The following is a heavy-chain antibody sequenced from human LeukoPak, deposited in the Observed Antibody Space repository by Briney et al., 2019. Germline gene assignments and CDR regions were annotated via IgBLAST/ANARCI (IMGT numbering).Heavy chain of an antibody. CDR3: ARGEGYGEFQI. Sequence: PSETLSLTCTVSGGSISSSSYYWGWIRQPPGKGLEWIGSIYYSGSTYYNPSLKSRVTISVDTSKNQFSLKLSSVTAADTAVYYCARGEGYGEFQIWGQGTLVTVSS. J-gene: IGHJ4*02. CDR1: GGSISSSSYY. D-gene: IGHD3-10*01. CDR2: IYYSGST. V-gene: IGHV4-39*07.